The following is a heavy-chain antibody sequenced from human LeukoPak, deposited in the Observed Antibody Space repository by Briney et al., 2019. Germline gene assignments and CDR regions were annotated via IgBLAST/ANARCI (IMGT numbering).Heavy chain of an antibody. CDR1: GGSISSGSYY. CDR2: IYTSGST. J-gene: IGHJ4*02. V-gene: IGHV4-61*02. D-gene: IGHD3-22*01. CDR3: ARDRYYDSSGYCFDYFDY. Sequence: PSQTLSLTCTVSGGSISSGSYYWSWIWQPAGKGLEWIGRIYTSGSTNYNPSLKSRVTISVDTSKNQFSLKLSSVTAADTAVYYCARDRYYDSSGYCFDYFDYWGQGTLVTVSS.